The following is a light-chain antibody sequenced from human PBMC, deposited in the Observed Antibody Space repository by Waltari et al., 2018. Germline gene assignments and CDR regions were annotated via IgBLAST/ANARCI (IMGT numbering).Light chain of an antibody. V-gene: IGLV1-44*01. CDR1: SSNIGSNT. CDR3: AAWDDSLNGVV. CDR2: SNN. J-gene: IGLJ2*01. Sequence: QSVLTQPPSASGTPGQRATIPCSGSSSNIGSNTVHLYQPLPGTAPKLLIYSNNQRPSGVPDRFSGSKSGTSASLAISGLQSEDEADYYCAAWDDSLNGVVFGGGTKLTVL.